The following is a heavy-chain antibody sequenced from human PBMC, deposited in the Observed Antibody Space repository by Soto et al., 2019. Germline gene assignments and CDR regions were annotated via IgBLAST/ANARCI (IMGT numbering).Heavy chain of an antibody. D-gene: IGHD3-16*01. V-gene: IGHV3-15*01. CDR1: GFTFSNAW. Sequence: EVQLVESGGGLVKPGGSLSLSCAASGFTFSNAWMSWVRQAPGKGLEWVGRIKSKTDGGTTDYAAPVKGRFTISRDDSKNTLYLQMNSLKTEDTAVYYCTPQQGNYDYIWGSYAGAFDIWGQGTMVTVSS. CDR3: TPQQGNYDYIWGSYAGAFDI. CDR2: IKSKTDGGTT. J-gene: IGHJ3*02.